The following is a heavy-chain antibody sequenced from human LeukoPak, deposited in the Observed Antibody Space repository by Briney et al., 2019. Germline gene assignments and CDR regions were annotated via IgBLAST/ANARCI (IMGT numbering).Heavy chain of an antibody. D-gene: IGHD4/OR15-4a*01. J-gene: IGHJ4*02. Sequence: PSETLSLTCAVYGGSFSGYYWSWIRQPPGKGLEWIGEINHSGSTYYNPSLKSRVTISVDRSKNQFSLKLSPVTAADTAVYYCARVDYGRFDYWGQGTLVTVSS. CDR2: INHSGST. CDR1: GGSFSGYY. CDR3: ARVDYGRFDY. V-gene: IGHV4-34*01.